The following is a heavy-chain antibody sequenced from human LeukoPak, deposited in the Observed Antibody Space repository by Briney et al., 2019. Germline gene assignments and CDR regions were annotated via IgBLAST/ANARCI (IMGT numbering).Heavy chain of an antibody. CDR1: GFTFSNAW. J-gene: IGHJ6*02. Sequence: GGSLRLSCAASGFTFSNAWMSWVRQAPGKGLEWVDRIKSKTDGGTTDYAAPVKGRFTISRDDSKNTLYLQMNSLKTEDTAVYYCTTDVLYGDYDDYYYGMDVWGQGTTVTVSS. V-gene: IGHV3-15*01. D-gene: IGHD4-17*01. CDR2: IKSKTDGGTT. CDR3: TTDVLYGDYDDYYYGMDV.